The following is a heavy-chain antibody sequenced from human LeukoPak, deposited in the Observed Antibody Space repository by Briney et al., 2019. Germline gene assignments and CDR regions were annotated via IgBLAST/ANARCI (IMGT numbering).Heavy chain of an antibody. CDR3: ARRDGSIKGVDM. CDR2: IYPGDSDT. J-gene: IGHJ3*02. V-gene: IGHV5-51*01. Sequence: GESLKISCKGSGYSFANYWIGWVRQMPGKGLEWMGIIYPGDSDTRYSPSFQGQVTISVDKSINTAYLQWSSLKASDTAMFYCARRDGSIKGVDMWGQGTMVTVSS. D-gene: IGHD1-26*01. CDR1: GYSFANYW.